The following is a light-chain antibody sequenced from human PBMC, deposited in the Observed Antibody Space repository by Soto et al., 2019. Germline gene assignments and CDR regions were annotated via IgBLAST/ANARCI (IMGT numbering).Light chain of an antibody. J-gene: IGLJ1*01. Sequence: HSVLTQPPSLSAAPGQKVTISCSGSSSNIGGNSVSWYQQLPGTAPKLLIYDDNKRPSGIPDRFSGSKSGTSATLGITGFQTGDEADYYCGSWDSRLSAYVFGTGTKVIVL. V-gene: IGLV1-51*01. CDR3: GSWDSRLSAYV. CDR2: DDN. CDR1: SSNIGGNS.